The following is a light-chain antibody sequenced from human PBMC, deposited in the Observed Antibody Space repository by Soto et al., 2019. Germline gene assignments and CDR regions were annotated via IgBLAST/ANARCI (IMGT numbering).Light chain of an antibody. Sequence: IVLTQSPATLSLSPGERATLSCRASESVGRYLAWYQQKPGQVPRLLIYDVSRRATGIPARFSGSGSGTDFTLTISSLEPEDFAVYYCQERGGAWLSFGGGTRVDIK. V-gene: IGKV3-11*01. CDR3: QERGGAWLS. J-gene: IGKJ4*01. CDR2: DVS. CDR1: ESVGRY.